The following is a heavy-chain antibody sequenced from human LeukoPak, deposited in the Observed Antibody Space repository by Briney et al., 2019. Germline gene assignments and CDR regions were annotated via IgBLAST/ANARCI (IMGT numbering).Heavy chain of an antibody. CDR1: GGSISSYY. V-gene: IGHV4-59*01. Sequence: SETLSLTCTVSGGSISSYYWSWIRQPPGKGLEWIGYIYYSGSTNYNPSLKSRVTISVDTSKNQFSLKLSSVTAADTAVYYCARGEWSLAYYYMDVWGKGTTVTISS. J-gene: IGHJ6*03. CDR3: ARGEWSLAYYYMDV. D-gene: IGHD2-8*01. CDR2: IYYSGST.